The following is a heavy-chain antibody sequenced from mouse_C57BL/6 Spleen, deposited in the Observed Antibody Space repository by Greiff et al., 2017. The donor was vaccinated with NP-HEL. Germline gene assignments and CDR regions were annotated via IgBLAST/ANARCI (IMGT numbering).Heavy chain of an antibody. CDR1: GFSLTSYG. V-gene: IGHV2-5*01. D-gene: IGHD4-1*01. Sequence: VQLQQSGPGLVQPSQSLSITCTASGFSLTSYGVHWVRQSPGKGLEWLGVIWRGGSTDYNAAFMSRLSITKDNSKSQIFFKMNRLQADDTAIYCCAKLGLMDYWGQGTSVTVSS. J-gene: IGHJ4*01. CDR3: AKLGLMDY. CDR2: IWRGGST.